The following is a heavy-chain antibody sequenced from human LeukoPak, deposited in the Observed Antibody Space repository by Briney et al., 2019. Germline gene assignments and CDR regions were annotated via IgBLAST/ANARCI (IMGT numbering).Heavy chain of an antibody. D-gene: IGHD3-22*01. J-gene: IGHJ4*02. CDR1: GGSISSSSYY. CDR3: ARDGTESSGSLRYYFDY. CDR2: IYYSGST. Sequence: SETLSLTCTVSGGSISSSSYYWGWIRQPPGKGLEWIGSIYYSGSTYYNPSLKSRVTISVDTSKNQFSLKLSSVTAADTAVYYCARDGTESSGSLRYYFDYWGQGTLVTVSS. V-gene: IGHV4-39*07.